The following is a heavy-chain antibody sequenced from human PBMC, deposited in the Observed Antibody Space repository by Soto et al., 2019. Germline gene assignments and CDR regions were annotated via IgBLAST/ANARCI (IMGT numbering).Heavy chain of an antibody. D-gene: IGHD1-20*01. CDR2: SNGDGAHT. Sequence: GGSRRRSWSAPGLTLTRYSMHWVRQAPGKGLEWVSQSNGDGAHTTEADSVRGRFTISRDNAKNTLYLQMNSLGTEDTAVYCCASDVNWNLFDYWGQGIQVTVSS. CDR3: ASDVNWNLFDY. J-gene: IGHJ4*02. V-gene: IGHV3-74*01. CDR1: GLTLTRYS.